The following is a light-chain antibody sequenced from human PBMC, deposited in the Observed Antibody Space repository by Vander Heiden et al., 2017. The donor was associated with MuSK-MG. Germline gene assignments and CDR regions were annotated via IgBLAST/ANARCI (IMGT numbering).Light chain of an antibody. CDR1: QSVTSTY. J-gene: IGKJ2*01. V-gene: IGKV3-20*01. CDR2: GTS. CDR3: QQYGSSPTT. Sequence: EIVLTQSPDTLSLSPGERATLSCRASQSVTSTYLAWYQQKPGQAPSLLIYGTSSRATGIPDRFSGGGSGTDFTLTISRLEPEDFAVYYCQQYGSSPTTFGQGTKLEIK.